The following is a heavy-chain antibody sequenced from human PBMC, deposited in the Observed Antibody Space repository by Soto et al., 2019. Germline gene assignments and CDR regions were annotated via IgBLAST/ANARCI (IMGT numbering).Heavy chain of an antibody. CDR1: GGSISSGGYY. V-gene: IGHV4-31*03. D-gene: IGHD3-22*01. CDR2: IYYSGST. CDR3: AREITMILDY. Sequence: QVQLQESGPGLVKPSQTLSLTCTVSGGSISSGGYYWSWIRQHPGKGMEWIGYIYYSGSTYYNPSLKGRVTIPVDTSKNQFSLKLSSVTAADTAVYYCAREITMILDYWGQGTLVTVSS. J-gene: IGHJ4*02.